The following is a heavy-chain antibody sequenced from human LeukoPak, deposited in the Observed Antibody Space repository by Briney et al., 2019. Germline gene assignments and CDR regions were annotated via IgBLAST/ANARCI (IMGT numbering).Heavy chain of an antibody. J-gene: IGHJ4*02. V-gene: IGHV4-39*07. D-gene: IGHD3-10*01. CDR1: GGSISSSSYY. CDR2: IYYSGST. Sequence: SETLSLTCTVSGGSISSSSYYWGWIRQPPGKGLEWIGSIYYSGSTYYNPSLKSRVTISVDTSKNQFSLKLSSVTAADTAVYYCARGSGSYRLGDLDYWGQGTLVTVSS. CDR3: ARGSGSYRLGDLDY.